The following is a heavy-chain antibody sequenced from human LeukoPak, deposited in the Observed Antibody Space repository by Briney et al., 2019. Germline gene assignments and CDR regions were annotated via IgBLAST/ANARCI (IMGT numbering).Heavy chain of an antibody. D-gene: IGHD1-26*01. J-gene: IGHJ4*02. Sequence: GGSLRLSCAASGFTFDDYAMHWVRQAPGKGLEWVSGISWNSGSIGYADSVKGRFTISRDNAKNSLYLQMNSLRAEDTALYYCARDAGATIFDYWGQGTLVTVSS. V-gene: IGHV3-9*01. CDR1: GFTFDDYA. CDR2: ISWNSGSI. CDR3: ARDAGATIFDY.